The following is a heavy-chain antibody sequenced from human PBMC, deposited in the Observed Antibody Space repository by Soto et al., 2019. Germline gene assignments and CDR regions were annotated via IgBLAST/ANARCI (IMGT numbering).Heavy chain of an antibody. J-gene: IGHJ4*02. V-gene: IGHV3-74*01. CDR1: GFTFRSYW. CDR3: ASGGCSLNSDS. D-gene: IGHD6-13*01. CDR2: INSDGSST. Sequence: GGSLRLSCAASGFTFRSYWMQWVRQAPGKGLVWVSWINSDGSSTSYADSVKGRFTISRDNAKNTLYLQMNSLRAEDTAVYYCASGGCSLNSDSWGQGT.